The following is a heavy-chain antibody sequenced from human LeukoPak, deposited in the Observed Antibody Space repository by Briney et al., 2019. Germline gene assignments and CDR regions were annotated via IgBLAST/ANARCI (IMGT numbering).Heavy chain of an antibody. CDR1: GGSISSGSYY. CDR3: ARDRGRRWLQTHDAFDI. CDR2: IYTSGST. Sequence: SETLSLTCTVSGGSISSGSYYWSWIRQPAGKGLEWIGRIYTSGSTNYNPSLKSRVTISVDTSKNQCSLKLSSVTAADTAVYYCARDRGRRWLQTHDAFDIWGQGTMVTVSS. J-gene: IGHJ3*02. V-gene: IGHV4-61*02. D-gene: IGHD5-24*01.